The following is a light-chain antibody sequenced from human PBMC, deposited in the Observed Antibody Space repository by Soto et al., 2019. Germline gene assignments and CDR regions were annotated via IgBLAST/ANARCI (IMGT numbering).Light chain of an antibody. CDR1: QSVLYSSNNKNY. J-gene: IGKJ1*01. V-gene: IGKV4-1*01. Sequence: DIVMTQSPDSLAVSLGERATINCKSSQSVLYSSNNKNYLTWYQQKPGQPPKLLIYWASTRESGVPDRFSGSGYGTDFTLTISSLQAEDVAVYYYQQYYRTPPTFGQGTKVEIK. CDR3: QQYYRTPPT. CDR2: WAS.